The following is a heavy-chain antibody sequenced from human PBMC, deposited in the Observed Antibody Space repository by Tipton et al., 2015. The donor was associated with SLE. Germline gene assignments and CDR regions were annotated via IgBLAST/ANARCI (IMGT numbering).Heavy chain of an antibody. Sequence: SLRLSCAAFGFTFSSHWMHWVRQVPGKGLVWVSRIYSDGSSTTYADSVKGRFTISRDNAKNTVYLQLSGLGVEDTAVYYCARDEGSWYNYWGQGALVTVSS. CDR3: ARDEGSWYNY. D-gene: IGHD6-13*01. J-gene: IGHJ4*02. V-gene: IGHV3-74*03. CDR2: IYSDGSST. CDR1: GFTFSSHW.